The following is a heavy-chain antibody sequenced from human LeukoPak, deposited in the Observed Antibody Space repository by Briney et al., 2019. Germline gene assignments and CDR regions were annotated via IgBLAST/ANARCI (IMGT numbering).Heavy chain of an antibody. D-gene: IGHD2-21*01. CDR1: GFTFSSYA. V-gene: IGHV3-30*04. CDR2: ISYDGSNK. Sequence: PGGSLRLSCAASGFTFSSYAMHWVRQAPGKGLEWVAVISYDGSNKYYADSVKGRFTISRDNSKNTLYLQMNSLRAEDTAVYYCARDIQDAFDIWGQGTMVTVFS. J-gene: IGHJ3*02. CDR3: ARDIQDAFDI.